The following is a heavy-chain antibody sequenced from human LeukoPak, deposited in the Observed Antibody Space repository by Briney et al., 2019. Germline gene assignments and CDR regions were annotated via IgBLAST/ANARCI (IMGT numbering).Heavy chain of an antibody. D-gene: IGHD4-17*01. CDR1: GFTFSSYG. V-gene: IGHV3-30*02. CDR2: IRYDGSNK. J-gene: IGHJ4*02. CDR3: AKDRATVITFDY. Sequence: GGSLRLSCAASGFTFSSYGMHWVRQAPGKELEWVAFIRYDGSNKYYADSVKGRFTISRDNSKNTLYLQMNSLRAEDTAVYYCAKDRATVITFDYWGQGTLVAVSS.